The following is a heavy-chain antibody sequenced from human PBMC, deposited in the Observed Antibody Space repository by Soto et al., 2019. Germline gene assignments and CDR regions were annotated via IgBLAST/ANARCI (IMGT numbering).Heavy chain of an antibody. V-gene: IGHV3-21*01. D-gene: IGHD1-20*01. CDR3: ARRYTSDYYYYGMDV. J-gene: IGHJ6*02. CDR1: GFTFSSYS. Sequence: GGSLRLSCAASGFTFSSYSMNWVRQAPGKGLEWVSSISSSSSYIYYADSVKGRFTISRDNAKNSLYLQMNSLRAEDTAVYYCARRYTSDYYYYGMDVWGQGTTVTVSS. CDR2: ISSSSSYI.